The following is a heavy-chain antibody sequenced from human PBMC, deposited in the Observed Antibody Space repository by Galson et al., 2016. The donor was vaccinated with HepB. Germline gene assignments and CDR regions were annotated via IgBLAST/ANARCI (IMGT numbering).Heavy chain of an antibody. D-gene: IGHD3-22*01. CDR2: IGHSGGYI. V-gene: IGHV3-23*01. CDR1: TFTFSSFA. CDR3: ARHPDYYDNSGYLDY. J-gene: IGHJ2*01. Sequence: SLRLSCAASTFTFSSFAMSWVRQAPGKGLEWVSSIGHSGGYIYYADSVKGRFTISGDNSNNTLYLQMNSLRAEDTAVYYCARHPDYYDNSGYLDYWGRGTLVTVST.